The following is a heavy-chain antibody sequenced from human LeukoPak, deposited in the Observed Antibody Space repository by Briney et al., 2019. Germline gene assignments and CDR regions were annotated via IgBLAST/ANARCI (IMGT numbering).Heavy chain of an antibody. CDR3: ARGTLGYCSSTSCHNWFDP. V-gene: IGHV1-2*02. J-gene: IGHJ5*02. CDR1: GFTFTGYY. D-gene: IGHD2-2*01. CDR2: INPNSGGT. Sequence: ASVKVSCKASGFTFTGYYMHWVRQAPGQGLEWMGWINPNSGGTNYAQKFQGRVTMTRDTSISTAYMELSRLRSDDTAVYYCARGTLGYCSSTSCHNWFDPWGQGTLVTVSS.